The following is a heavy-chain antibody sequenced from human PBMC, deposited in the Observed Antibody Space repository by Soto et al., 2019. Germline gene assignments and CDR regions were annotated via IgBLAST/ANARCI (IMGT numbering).Heavy chain of an antibody. V-gene: IGHV1-69*13. CDR1: GCTFSSYA. Sequence: SVKVSCKASGCTFSSYAISWVRQAPGQGLEWMGGIIPIFGTANYAQKFQGRVTITADESTSTAYMELSSLRSEDTAVYYCARRSELSSNYYYYGMDVWGQGTTVTVS. D-gene: IGHD1-7*01. CDR2: IIPIFGTA. J-gene: IGHJ6*02. CDR3: ARRSELSSNYYYYGMDV.